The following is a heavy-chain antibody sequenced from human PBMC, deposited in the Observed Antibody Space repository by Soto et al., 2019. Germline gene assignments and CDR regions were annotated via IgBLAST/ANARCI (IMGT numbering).Heavy chain of an antibody. J-gene: IGHJ4*02. CDR2: INAGNGNT. CDR1: GYTFTSYA. CDR3: ARDGDSRPFQFDY. Sequence: ASVKVSCKASGYTFTSYAMHWVRQAPGQRLEWMGWINAGNGNTKYSQKFQGRVTITRDTSASTAYMELSSLRSEDTAVYYCARDGDSRPFQFDYWGQETLVTVSS. V-gene: IGHV1-3*01. D-gene: IGHD3-22*01.